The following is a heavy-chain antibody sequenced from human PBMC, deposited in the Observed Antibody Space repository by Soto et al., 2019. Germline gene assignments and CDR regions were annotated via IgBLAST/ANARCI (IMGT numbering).Heavy chain of an antibody. V-gene: IGHV4-34*01. J-gene: IGHJ5*02. D-gene: IGHD3-10*01. CDR3: ARVTYGSGSYYIFNWFDP. CDR1: GGSFSGYY. CDR2: INHSGST. Sequence: SETLSLTCAVYGGSFSGYYWSWIRQPPGKGLEWIGEINHSGSTNYNPSPKSRVTISVDTSKNQFSLKLSSVTAADTAVYYCARVTYGSGSYYIFNWFDPWGQGTLVTVSS.